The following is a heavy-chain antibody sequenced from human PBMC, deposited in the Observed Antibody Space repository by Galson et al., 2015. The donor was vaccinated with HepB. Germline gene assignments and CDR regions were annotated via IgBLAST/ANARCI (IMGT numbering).Heavy chain of an antibody. CDR2: ISGSGGST. CDR3: AKVGSSWDGPPNY. Sequence: SLRLSCAASGFTFSSYAMSWVRQAPGKGLEWVSAISGSGGSTYYADSVKGRFTISRDNPKNTLYLQMNSLRAEDTAVYYCAKVGSSWDGPPNYWGQGTLVTVSS. CDR1: GFTFSSYA. D-gene: IGHD6-13*01. J-gene: IGHJ4*02. V-gene: IGHV3-23*01.